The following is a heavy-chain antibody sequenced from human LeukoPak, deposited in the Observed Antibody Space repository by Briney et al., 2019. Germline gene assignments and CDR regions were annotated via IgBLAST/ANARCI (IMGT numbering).Heavy chain of an antibody. CDR3: AKGTYYYDSSGYQLRD. Sequence: PGGSLRLSCAASGFTFSSYGMHWVRQAPGKGLEWVAVISYDGSNKYYADSVKGRFTISRDNSKNTLYLQMNSLRAEDTAVYYCAKGTYYYDSSGYQLRDWGQGTLVTVSS. CDR1: GFTFSSYG. CDR2: ISYDGSNK. J-gene: IGHJ4*02. V-gene: IGHV3-30*18. D-gene: IGHD3-22*01.